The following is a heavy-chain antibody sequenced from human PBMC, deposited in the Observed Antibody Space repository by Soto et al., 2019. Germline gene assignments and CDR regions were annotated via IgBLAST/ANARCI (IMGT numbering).Heavy chain of an antibody. Sequence: QLQLQESGSGLVKPSQTLSLTCAVSGGCISSCGYSWSWIRQRPGKGLEWIGYIYHSGSTYYNPSLKSRVTISVDRSKNQFSLKLSSVTAADTAVYYCAGGIAARPLGYWGQGTLVTVSS. J-gene: IGHJ4*02. V-gene: IGHV4-30-2*01. D-gene: IGHD6-6*01. CDR2: IYHSGST. CDR1: GGCISSCGYS. CDR3: AGGIAARPLGY.